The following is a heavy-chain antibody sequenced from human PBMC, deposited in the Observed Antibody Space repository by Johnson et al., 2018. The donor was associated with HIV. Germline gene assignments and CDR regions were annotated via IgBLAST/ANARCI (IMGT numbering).Heavy chain of an antibody. D-gene: IGHD3-10*01. CDR2: IYSGGST. J-gene: IGHJ3*01. CDR3: ARGVRGVIID. CDR1: GFTVSSNY. Sequence: VQLMESGGGLVQPGGSLRLSCAASGFTVSSNYMNWVRQAPGKGLEWVSIIYSGGSTYYADSVKGRFTISRDSSKNTVYLQMNNLRAEDTAVYNCARGVRGVIIDWGQGTMVAVSS. V-gene: IGHV3-66*01.